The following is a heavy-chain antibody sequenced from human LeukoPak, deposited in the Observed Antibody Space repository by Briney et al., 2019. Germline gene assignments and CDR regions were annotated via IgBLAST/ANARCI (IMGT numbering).Heavy chain of an antibody. CDR1: GGPIYSYY. CDR2: LYPGVST. V-gene: IGHV4-4*07. D-gene: IGHD3-22*01. Sequence: SETLSLTRTVSGGPIYSYYWSWIRQTAGKGLEWIGRLYPGVSTNYNPSLKSRVTMSVDTSKKQFALKLSAVTAADTAVYYCARLKFYDSTGYSPGHYMDVWGKGTTVTVSS. J-gene: IGHJ6*03. CDR3: ARLKFYDSTGYSPGHYMDV.